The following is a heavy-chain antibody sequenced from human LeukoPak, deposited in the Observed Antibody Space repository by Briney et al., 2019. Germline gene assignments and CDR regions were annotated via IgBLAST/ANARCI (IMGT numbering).Heavy chain of an antibody. CDR2: FDPEDGET. Sequence: ASVKVSCKVSGYTLTELSMHWVRQAPGKGLEWMGGFDPEDGETIYAQKFQGRVTMTEDTSTDTAYMELGSLRSEDTAVYYCATAVAGRGTLSDYWGQGTLVTVSS. CDR3: ATAVAGRGTLSDY. V-gene: IGHV1-24*01. CDR1: GYTLTELS. D-gene: IGHD6-19*01. J-gene: IGHJ4*02.